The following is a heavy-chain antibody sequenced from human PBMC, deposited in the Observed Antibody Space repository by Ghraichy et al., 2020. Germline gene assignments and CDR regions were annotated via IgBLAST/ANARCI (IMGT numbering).Heavy chain of an antibody. CDR1: GFTFSNAW. D-gene: IGHD6-19*01. CDR3: TTVPQWLVRGGPNYRRGVY. CDR2: IKSKTDGGTT. J-gene: IGHJ4*02. Sequence: GGSLRLSCVASGFTFSNAWMSWVRQAPGKGLEWVGRIKSKTDGGTTDYAAPVKGRFTISRDDSKNTLYVQMNSLKTEDTAVYYCTTVPQWLVRGGPNYRRGVYWGQGTLVTVSS. V-gene: IGHV3-15*01.